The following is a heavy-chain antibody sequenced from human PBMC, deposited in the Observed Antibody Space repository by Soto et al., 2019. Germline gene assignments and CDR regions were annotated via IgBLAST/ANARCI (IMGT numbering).Heavy chain of an antibody. CDR2: INDGGST. V-gene: IGHV4-30-4*01. Sequence: QVQLQESGPGLVKPSQTLSLTCTVSGDSISNVNYCWSWIRQPPDKGLEWIGHINDGGSTYNNPSLTSRVTISVDTSKNQFSLQLRSVSAADTAVYYCARGPSGDKVDYWGQGTLVTVSS. J-gene: IGHJ4*02. CDR3: ARGPSGDKVDY. CDR1: GDSISNVNYC. D-gene: IGHD7-27*01.